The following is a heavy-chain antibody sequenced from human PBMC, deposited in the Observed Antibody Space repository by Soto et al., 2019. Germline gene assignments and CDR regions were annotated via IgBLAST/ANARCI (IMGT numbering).Heavy chain of an antibody. D-gene: IGHD3-16*01. Sequence: ASVKVSCKVSGYTLTELSMHWVRQAPGEGLEWMGGFDLENGETIYAQRFQGRVTMTEESSADTPYMELSSLRSEDTAVYYCAIEVWRSNKFDHWGQGNMVTVSS. CDR3: AIEVWRSNKFDH. V-gene: IGHV1-24*01. CDR2: FDLENGET. J-gene: IGHJ4*02. CDR1: GYTLTELS.